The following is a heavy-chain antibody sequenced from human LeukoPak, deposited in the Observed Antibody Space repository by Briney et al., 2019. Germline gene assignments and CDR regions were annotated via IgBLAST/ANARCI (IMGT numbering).Heavy chain of an antibody. CDR2: ISAYNGNT. D-gene: IGHD6-19*01. Sequence: GESLKISCKGSGYTFTSYGISWVRQAPGQGLEWMGWISAYNGNTNYAQKLQGRVTMTTDTSTSTAYMELRSLRSDDTAVYYCARVIEDQWLPQGDYWGQGTLVTVSS. J-gene: IGHJ4*02. V-gene: IGHV1-18*01. CDR1: GYTFTSYG. CDR3: ARVIEDQWLPQGDY.